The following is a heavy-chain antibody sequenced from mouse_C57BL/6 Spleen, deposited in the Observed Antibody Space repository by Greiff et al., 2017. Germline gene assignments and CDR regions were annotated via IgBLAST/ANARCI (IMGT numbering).Heavy chain of an antibody. CDR1: GYSFTGYY. V-gene: IGHV1-31*01. CDR2: IYPYNGVS. Sequence: VQLQQSGPELVKPGASVKISCKASGYSFTGYYMHWVKQSHGNILDWIGYIYPYNGVSSSNQKFKGKATLTVDKSSSTADMELRSLTSEDSAVYYCARGGSGSVRYAMDYWGQRTSVTVSS. J-gene: IGHJ4*01. CDR3: ARGGSGSVRYAMDY. D-gene: IGHD3-2*02.